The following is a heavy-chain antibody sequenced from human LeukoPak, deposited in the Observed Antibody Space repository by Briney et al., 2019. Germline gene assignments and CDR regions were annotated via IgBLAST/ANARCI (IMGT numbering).Heavy chain of an antibody. Sequence: ASVKVSCKASGYTFTGYYMHWVRQAPGQGLEWVGWVNPNSETNYAQKFQGRVTMTRDTSISTAYMDLSRLRSDDTAVYYCARERDSSGYSPLDPWGQGTLVTVSS. CDR2: VNPNSET. CDR3: ARERDSSGYSPLDP. D-gene: IGHD3-22*01. J-gene: IGHJ5*02. V-gene: IGHV1-2*02. CDR1: GYTFTGYY.